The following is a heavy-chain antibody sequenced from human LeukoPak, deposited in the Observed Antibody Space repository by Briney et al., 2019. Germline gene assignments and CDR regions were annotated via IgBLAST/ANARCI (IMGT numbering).Heavy chain of an antibody. J-gene: IGHJ4*02. V-gene: IGHV3-9*01. D-gene: IGHD5-18*01. Sequence: GVSLRLSCAASGFTFDDYAMHWVRQAPGKGLEWVSGISWNSGSIGYADSVKGRFTISRDNAKNSLYLQMNSLRAEDTALYYCAKDSQYSYGLGEFDYWGQGTLVTVSS. CDR3: AKDSQYSYGLGEFDY. CDR2: ISWNSGSI. CDR1: GFTFDDYA.